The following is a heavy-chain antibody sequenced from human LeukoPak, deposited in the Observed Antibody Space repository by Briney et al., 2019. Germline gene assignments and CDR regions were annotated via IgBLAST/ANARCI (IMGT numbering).Heavy chain of an antibody. CDR1: GFTVSSNY. CDR2: IYSGGST. J-gene: IGHJ4*02. CDR3: ARDRAQDYSNLGY. D-gene: IGHD4-11*01. V-gene: IGHV3-66*01. Sequence: GGSLRLSCAASGFTVSSNYMSWVRQAPGKGLEWVSVIYSGGSTYYADFVKGRFTISRDNSKNTLYLQMNSLRAEDTAVYYCARDRAQDYSNLGYWGQGTLVTVSS.